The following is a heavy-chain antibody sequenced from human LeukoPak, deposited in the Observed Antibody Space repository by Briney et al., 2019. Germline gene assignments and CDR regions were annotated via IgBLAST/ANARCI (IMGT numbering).Heavy chain of an antibody. V-gene: IGHV4-4*07. J-gene: IGHJ2*01. CDR2: IYTSGST. D-gene: IGHD5-18*01. CDR3: ARDVGRYTYGYRPTEVYWYFDL. CDR1: GGSISSYY. Sequence: SETLSLTCTVAGGSISSYYWSWIRQPAGKGLEWIGRIYTSGSTNYKPSLKSRVTMSVDTSKNQFSLKLSSVTAADTAVYYCARDVGRYTYGYRPTEVYWYFDLWGRGTLVTVSS.